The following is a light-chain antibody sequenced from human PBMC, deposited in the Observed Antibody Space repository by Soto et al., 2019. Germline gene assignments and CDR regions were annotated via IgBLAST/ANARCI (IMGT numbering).Light chain of an antibody. Sequence: DIQMTQSPSSLSASVGARVTITCRASQSITDYLNWYQQNPGKAPKLLIYAASSLQSGVPSRLSASGSGADFTPTISRLQPEDFATSFCQQTYITNFTFGQGTRLEI. CDR2: AAS. CDR1: QSITDY. V-gene: IGKV1-39*01. J-gene: IGKJ5*01. CDR3: QQTYITNFT.